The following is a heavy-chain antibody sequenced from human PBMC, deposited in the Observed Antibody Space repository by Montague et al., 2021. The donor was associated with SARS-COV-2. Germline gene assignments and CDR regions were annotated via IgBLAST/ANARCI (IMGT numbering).Heavy chain of an antibody. CDR1: GFSLSTSGMC. J-gene: IGHJ4*02. Sequence: VKPTQTLTLTCTFSGFSLSTSGMCVSWIRQPPGKALEWLARIDWDDDKYYSTSLKTRLTISKDTSKNQVVLTMTNMDPVDTATYYCARETGTTVSLDYWGRGTLVTVSS. CDR2: IDWDDDK. CDR3: ARETGTTVSLDY. D-gene: IGHD1-7*01. V-gene: IGHV2-70*11.